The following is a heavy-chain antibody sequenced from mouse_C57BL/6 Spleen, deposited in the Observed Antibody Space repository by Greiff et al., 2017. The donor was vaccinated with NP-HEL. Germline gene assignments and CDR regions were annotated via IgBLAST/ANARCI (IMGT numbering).Heavy chain of an antibody. CDR3: ARGGDYYGSGAMDY. CDR2: ISYDGSN. CDR1: GYSITSGYY. D-gene: IGHD1-1*01. V-gene: IGHV3-6*01. Sequence: EVKLQESGPGLVKPSQSLSLTCSVTGYSITSGYYWNWIRQFPGNKLEWMGYISYDGSNNYNPSLKNRISITRDTSKNQFFLKLNSVTTEETATYYCARGGDYYGSGAMDYWGQGTSVTVSS. J-gene: IGHJ4*01.